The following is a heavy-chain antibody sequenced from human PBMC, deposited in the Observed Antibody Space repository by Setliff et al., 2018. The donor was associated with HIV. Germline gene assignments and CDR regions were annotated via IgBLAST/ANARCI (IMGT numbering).Heavy chain of an antibody. Sequence: SETLSLTCTVSGGSISSYYWSWIRQPPGKGLEWIGYIDNSGSTNHNPSLKSRVTISVDTSKNQISLKLSSVTAADTAMYYCARRGYSYVERVYYYYMDVWGKGTTVTVSS. CDR1: GGSISSYY. CDR3: ARRGYSYVERVYYYYMDV. CDR2: IDNSGST. D-gene: IGHD5-18*01. J-gene: IGHJ6*03. V-gene: IGHV4-4*09.